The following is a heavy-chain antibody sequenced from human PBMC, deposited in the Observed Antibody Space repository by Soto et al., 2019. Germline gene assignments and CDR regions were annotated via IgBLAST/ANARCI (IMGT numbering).Heavy chain of an antibody. D-gene: IGHD3-10*01. Sequence: PGWSLRLSCAASGFSFSNAWMSWVRQAPGKGLEWVGRIKSKTDVGTTDYAAPVKGRFTISRDDSKNTLYLQMNSLKTEDTAVYYCTTGWTGWGQGTLVTASS. J-gene: IGHJ4*02. CDR2: IKSKTDVGTT. CDR1: GFSFSNAW. CDR3: TTGWTG. V-gene: IGHV3-15*01.